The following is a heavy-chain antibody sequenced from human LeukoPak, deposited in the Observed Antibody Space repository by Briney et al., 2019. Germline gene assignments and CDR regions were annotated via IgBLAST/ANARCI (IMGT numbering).Heavy chain of an antibody. CDR1: GYTFTGHY. J-gene: IGHJ4*02. V-gene: IGHV1-2*02. D-gene: IGHD5-18*01. CDR3: ARDKDTAMVGDY. Sequence: ASVKVSCKASGYTFTGHYMHWVRQAPGQGLEWMGWINPNSGGTNYAQNFQGRVTMTRDTSISSAYMELSSLRSGDTAVYYCARDKDTAMVGDYWGQGTLLTVSS. CDR2: INPNSGGT.